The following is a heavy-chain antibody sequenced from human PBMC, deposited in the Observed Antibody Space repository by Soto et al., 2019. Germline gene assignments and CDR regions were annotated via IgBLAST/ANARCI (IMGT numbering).Heavy chain of an antibody. V-gene: IGHV3-23*01. CDR1: GFAFGGFT. CDR2: ISGSAART. Sequence: VQVLESGGGLVQPGGSLRLSCSVSGFAFGGFTMTWVRQAPGKGLEWVSSISGSAARTYYADSVQGRFTISRDNSKSTWYLQMNSLRVEDTAEYYCPRGGVGTSGSCDFWGQGTLVAVSS. J-gene: IGHJ4*02. D-gene: IGHD6-13*01. CDR3: PRGGVGTSGSCDF.